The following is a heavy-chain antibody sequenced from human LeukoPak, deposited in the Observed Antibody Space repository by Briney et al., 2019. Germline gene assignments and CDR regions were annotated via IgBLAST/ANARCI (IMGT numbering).Heavy chain of an antibody. CDR2: ISAYNGNT. CDR3: ARRMYGSGTHIGKQPFDNNWFDP. V-gene: IGHV1-18*01. CDR1: GYTFTSYG. J-gene: IGHJ5*02. Sequence: ASVKVSCKASGYTFTSYGISWVRQAPGQGLEWMGWISAYNGNTNYAQKLQGRVTMTTDTSTSTAYIELRSLRSDDTAVYYCARRMYGSGTHIGKQPFDNNWFDPWGQGTLVTVSS. D-gene: IGHD3-10*01.